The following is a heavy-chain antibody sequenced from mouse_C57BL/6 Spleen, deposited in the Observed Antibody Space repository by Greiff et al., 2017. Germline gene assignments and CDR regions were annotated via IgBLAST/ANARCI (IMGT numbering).Heavy chain of an antibody. CDR2: ISYDGSN. CDR1: GYSITSGYY. Sequence: EVKLVESGPGLVKPSQSLSLTCSVTGYSITSGYYWNWIRQFPGNKLEWMGYISYDGSNNYNPSLKNRISITRDTSKNQFFLKLNSVTTEDTATYYCARGGPRDYFDYWGQGTTLTVSS. V-gene: IGHV3-6*01. J-gene: IGHJ2*01. CDR3: ARGGPRDYFDY.